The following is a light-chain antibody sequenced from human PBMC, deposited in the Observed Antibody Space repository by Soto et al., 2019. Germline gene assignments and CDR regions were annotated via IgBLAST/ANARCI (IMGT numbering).Light chain of an antibody. CDR3: SSYTSSNTWV. J-gene: IGLJ3*02. CDR1: SSDVGGYNY. V-gene: IGLV2-14*01. Sequence: QSALIQPASVSGSPGQSITISCMGTSSDVGGYNYVSWYQQHPGEAPKLIIYDVINRPSGVSNRFSGSKSDNTASLTISGLQPEDETDYYCSSYTSSNTWVFGGGTQLTVL. CDR2: DVI.